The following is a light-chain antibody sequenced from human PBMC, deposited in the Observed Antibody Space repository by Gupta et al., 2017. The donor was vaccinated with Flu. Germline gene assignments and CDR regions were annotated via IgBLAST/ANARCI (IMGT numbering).Light chain of an antibody. CDR2: LAS. J-gene: IGKJ3*01. CDR1: QNVLDRYNNKNY. V-gene: IGKV4-1*01. Sequence: DGVMTQSPDSLAVSLGERATINCKSSQNVLDRYNNKNYLDWYQQKPGQPPKLLVYLASYRQSGVPDRFSGSGSGTDFTLTIEKLEAEDVAIYYWQQDYSEHLFGRGTKVEVK. CDR3: QQDYSEHL.